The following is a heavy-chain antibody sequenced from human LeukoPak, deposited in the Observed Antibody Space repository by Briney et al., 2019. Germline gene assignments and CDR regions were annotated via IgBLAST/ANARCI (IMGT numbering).Heavy chain of an antibody. CDR1: GFTFSSYS. CDR3: ARGYLTGDDY. CDR2: ISSSGSTI. V-gene: IGHV3-48*04. J-gene: IGHJ4*02. D-gene: IGHD7-27*01. Sequence: GGSLRLSCAASGFTFSSYSMNWVRQAPGKGLEWVSYISSSGSTIYYADSVKGRFTISRDNAKNSLYLQMNSLRAEDTAVYYCARGYLTGDDYWGQGTLVTVSS.